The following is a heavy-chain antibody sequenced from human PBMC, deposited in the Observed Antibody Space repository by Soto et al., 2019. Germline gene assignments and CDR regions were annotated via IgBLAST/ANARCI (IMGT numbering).Heavy chain of an antibody. Sequence: SETLSLTCAVSGGSISGSYYYWGWLRQSPGRGPEWIGSVFYTGFTPYNPSLESRVSVSVDTSKNQFSLKVSAVTAADTAVYYCASSQKGYNWNYFDHWGQGALVTVSS. CDR1: GGSISGSYYY. CDR3: ASSQKGYNWNYFDH. CDR2: VFYTGFT. D-gene: IGHD1-20*01. V-gene: IGHV4-39*01. J-gene: IGHJ4*02.